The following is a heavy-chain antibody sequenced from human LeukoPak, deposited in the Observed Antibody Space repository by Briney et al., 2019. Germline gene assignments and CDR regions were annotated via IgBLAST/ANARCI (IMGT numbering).Heavy chain of an antibody. D-gene: IGHD6-13*01. V-gene: IGHV3-21*01. CDR3: ARDPTVAEAW. CDR2: ISSGGSYI. Sequence: GGSLRLSCTASGFTLSSYSMTWVRLAPGKGLEWVSSISSGGSYIYYADSVKGRFTTSRDNARNSLYLQMNSLRAEDTAVYYCARDPTVAEAWWGQGTQVTVSS. CDR1: GFTLSSYS. J-gene: IGHJ4*02.